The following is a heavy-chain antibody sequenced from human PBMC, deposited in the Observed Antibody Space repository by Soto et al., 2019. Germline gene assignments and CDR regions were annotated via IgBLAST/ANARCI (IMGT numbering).Heavy chain of an antibody. CDR2: IYWDDDK. J-gene: IGHJ5*02. Sequence: QITLKESGPTLVKPTQTLTLTCTFSGFSRSTSVLGVGWIRQPPGKALEWLALIYWDDDKRGSPSLKSRITTSTDTTKKQVGLTMTNMAPVDTATDSWEHSLYDYVWGTNWYDPWGQGTLVTVSS. CDR3: EHSLYDYVWGTNWYDP. V-gene: IGHV2-5*02. D-gene: IGHD3-16*01. CDR1: GFSRSTSVLG.